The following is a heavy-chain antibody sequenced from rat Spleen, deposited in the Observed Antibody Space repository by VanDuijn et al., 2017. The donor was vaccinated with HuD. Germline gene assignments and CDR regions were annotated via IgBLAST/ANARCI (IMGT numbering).Heavy chain of an antibody. CDR2: IWNTGGT. D-gene: IGHD1-2*01. J-gene: IGHJ4*01. Sequence: QVQLKESGPGLVQPSQTLSLTCTVSGFSLSSYGVIWVRQPPGKGLEWMGVIWNTGGTRYNSALKSRLSISKDTSKSQVFLKMNSLQAEDTATYYCAKENTIAAGGVMDAWGQGASVTVSS. V-gene: IGHV2-41*01. CDR1: GFSLSSYG. CDR3: AKENTIAAGGVMDA.